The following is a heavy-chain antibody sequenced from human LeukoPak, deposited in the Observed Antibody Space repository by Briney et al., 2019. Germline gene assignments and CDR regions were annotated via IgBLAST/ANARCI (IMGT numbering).Heavy chain of an antibody. CDR1: GFTVSSNY. Sequence: QTGGSLRLSCAASGFTVSSNYMSWVRQAPGKGLVWVSRINSDGRSTNYADSVKGRFSISRDNAENTLYLQMNSLRVEDTAVYYCVRGADTGYSSDSWGQGTLVTVSS. CDR2: INSDGRST. CDR3: VRGADTGYSSDS. V-gene: IGHV3-74*01. D-gene: IGHD3-9*01. J-gene: IGHJ4*02.